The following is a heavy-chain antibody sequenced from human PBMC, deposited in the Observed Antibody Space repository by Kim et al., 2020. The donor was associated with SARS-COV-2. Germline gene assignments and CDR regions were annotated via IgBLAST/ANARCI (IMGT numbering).Heavy chain of an antibody. Sequence: GGSLRLSCATSGFTFRNAWMSWVRQAPGKGLEWVGRLKSKTDGGTADYAAPVKGRFTISRDDSKNTLYLQMNSLKTEDTAVYYCTTVRSYAPDYWGQGTLVTVTS. D-gene: IGHD3-16*01. CDR2: LKSKTDGGTA. CDR3: TTVRSYAPDY. J-gene: IGHJ4*02. CDR1: GFTFRNAW. V-gene: IGHV3-15*01.